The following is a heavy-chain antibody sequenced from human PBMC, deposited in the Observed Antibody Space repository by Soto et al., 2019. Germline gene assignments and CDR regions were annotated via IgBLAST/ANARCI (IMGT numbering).Heavy chain of an antibody. D-gene: IGHD6-13*01. J-gene: IGHJ6*02. CDR3: AEGLAAASPKYYYYYYGMDV. Sequence: SVKVACKASGGTFSSYAISWVRQAPGQGLEWMGGIIPIFGTANYAQKFQGRVTITADESTSTAYMELSSLRSEDTAVYYCAEGLAAASPKYYYYYYGMDVWGQGTTVTVSS. V-gene: IGHV1-69*13. CDR2: IIPIFGTA. CDR1: GGTFSSYA.